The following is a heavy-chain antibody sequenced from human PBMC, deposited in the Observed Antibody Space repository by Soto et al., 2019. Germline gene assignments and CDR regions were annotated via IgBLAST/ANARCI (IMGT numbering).Heavy chain of an antibody. CDR2: INRDGSST. CDR1: GFTFSTFW. V-gene: IGHV3-74*01. Sequence: EVQLVESGGGLVQPGGSLRLSCEASGFTFSTFWMHWVRQAPGKGLVWVSRINRDGSSTNYADSVKGRVTISRDNAKNTLYLQLNSLRPEDKAVYYCARDFEYWGQGTLVTVSS. CDR3: ARDFEY. J-gene: IGHJ4*02.